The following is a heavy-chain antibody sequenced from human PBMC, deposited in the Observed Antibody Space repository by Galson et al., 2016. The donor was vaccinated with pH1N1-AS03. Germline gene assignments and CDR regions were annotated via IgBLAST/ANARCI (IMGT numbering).Heavy chain of an antibody. CDR2: ISYDGGDK. J-gene: IGHJ6*02. V-gene: IGHV3-30-3*01. D-gene: IGHD1-26*01. CDR3: AGEKINVGADYYGMDA. Sequence: SLRLSCAASGFTFSTHTMHWVRQAPGKGLEWAAAISYDGGDKFYADSVKGRFTISRDNSKNTLYLQVNSLSAEDTAVYYCAGEKINVGADYYGMDAWGQGTTVTVSS. CDR1: GFTFSTHT.